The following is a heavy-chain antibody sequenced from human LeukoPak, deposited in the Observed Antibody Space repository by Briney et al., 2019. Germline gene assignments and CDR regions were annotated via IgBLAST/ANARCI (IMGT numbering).Heavy chain of an antibody. D-gene: IGHD3-10*01. J-gene: IGHJ4*02. Sequence: GGSLRLSCAASGFTFDDYAMHWVRQAPGKGLEWVSGISWNSDMIGYADSVKGRFTISRDNAKNSLYLQMNSLRAEGMALYYCAKSKYLGGSYDYWGQGTLVTVSS. V-gene: IGHV3-9*03. CDR3: AKSKYLGGSYDY. CDR2: ISWNSDMI. CDR1: GFTFDDYA.